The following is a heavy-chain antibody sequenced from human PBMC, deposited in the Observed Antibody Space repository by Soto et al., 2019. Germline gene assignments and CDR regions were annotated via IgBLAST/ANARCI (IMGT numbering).Heavy chain of an antibody. V-gene: IGHV3-23*01. CDR1: GFTFSTFA. CDR3: TKCATEGGSCYFDP. Sequence: EVQLLESGVGLVQPGESLRLSCAASGFTFSTFAMSWVRQAPGKGLEWVSSISGSGTNTYFAESVRGQFTISRDNAKSTLFLQMNSLSVEDTAVYYCTKCATEGGSCYFDPWGPGTLVSVSS. D-gene: IGHD5-12*01. J-gene: IGHJ5*02. CDR2: ISGSGTNT.